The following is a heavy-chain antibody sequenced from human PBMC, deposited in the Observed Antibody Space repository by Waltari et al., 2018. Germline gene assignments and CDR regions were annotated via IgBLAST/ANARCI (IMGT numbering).Heavy chain of an antibody. Sequence: QLQLQESGPGLVKPSETLSLTCTVSGGSISSSSYYWGWIRQPPGKGLEWIGSIYYSGSTYYNPSLKSRVTISVDTSKNQFSLKLSSVTAADTAVYYCARVGATGPVYYWGQGTLVTVSS. CDR3: ARVGATGPVYY. CDR2: IYYSGST. D-gene: IGHD1-26*01. J-gene: IGHJ4*02. CDR1: GGSISSSSYY. V-gene: IGHV4-39*07.